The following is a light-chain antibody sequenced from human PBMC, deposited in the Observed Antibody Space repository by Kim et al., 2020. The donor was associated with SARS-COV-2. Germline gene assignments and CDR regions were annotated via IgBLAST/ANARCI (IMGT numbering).Light chain of an antibody. CDR2: XVS. V-gene: IGLV2-14*01. J-gene: IGLJ2*01. CDR3: SXYTSSSTV. Sequence: SFTISCXXTXXXXGXYXXXXWYXXXPGKAXXXMXXXVSNRXSGVSXRFXGSXSGNTAXLTISGLQXXDEADYYCSXYTSSSTVFGGGTXLTVL. CDR1: XXXXGXYXX.